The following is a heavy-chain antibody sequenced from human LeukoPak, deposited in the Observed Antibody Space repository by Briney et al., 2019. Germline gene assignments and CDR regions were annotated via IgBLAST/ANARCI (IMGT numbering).Heavy chain of an antibody. V-gene: IGHV4-4*07. J-gene: IGHJ4*02. Sequence: SETLSLTCTVSGGSISSYYWSWIRQPAGGGLEWIGRIYSSVSTNYNPSLKSRVTLSVATSKNQFSLKLSSVTAADTAVYYCARMYSGTYGGIDNWGQGILVTVSS. CDR2: IYSSVST. CDR1: GGSISSYY. CDR3: ARMYSGTYGGIDN. D-gene: IGHD1-26*01.